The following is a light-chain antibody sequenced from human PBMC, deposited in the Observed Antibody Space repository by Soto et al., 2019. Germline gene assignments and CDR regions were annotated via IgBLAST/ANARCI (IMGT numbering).Light chain of an antibody. CDR3: CSYAGSPTFPWI. V-gene: IGLV2-8*01. CDR2: EVI. J-gene: IGLJ3*02. Sequence: QSALTQPPSASGSPGQSVTISCTGTSSDVGGYNYVSWYQQHPGKAPKLMIYEVIKRPSGVPDRFSGSKSGNTASLTISGLQAEDEADYYCCSYAGSPTFPWIFGGGTKLTVL. CDR1: SSDVGGYNY.